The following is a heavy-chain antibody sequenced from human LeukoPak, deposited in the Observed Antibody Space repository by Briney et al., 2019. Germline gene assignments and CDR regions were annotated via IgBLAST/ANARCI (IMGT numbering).Heavy chain of an antibody. CDR2: ISSSGSTI. CDR3: ARAGYCSSTSCPSHYYYGMDV. Sequence: PGGSLRLSCAASGFTFSSYEMNWVRQAPGKGLECVSYISSSGSTIYYADSVKGRFTISRDNAKNSLYLQMNSLRAEDTAVYYCARAGYCSSTSCPSHYYYGMDVWGKGTTVTVSS. J-gene: IGHJ6*04. V-gene: IGHV3-48*03. CDR1: GFTFSSYE. D-gene: IGHD2-2*01.